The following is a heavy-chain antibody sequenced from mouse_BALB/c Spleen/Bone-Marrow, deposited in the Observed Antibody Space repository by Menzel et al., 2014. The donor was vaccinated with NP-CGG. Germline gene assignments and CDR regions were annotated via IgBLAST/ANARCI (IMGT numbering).Heavy chain of an antibody. CDR1: GFTFSSTY. D-gene: IGHD2-1*01. J-gene: IGHJ4*01. Sequence: QVQLQQSGAELVKPGASVKLSCKPSGFTFSSTYLSWLRQKPGQSLEWIAWIYARTGGTNYNPKFTGKAQLTVDTSSSTAFMQFSSLTNEDSAIYYCARHYGNYAAMDYWGQGTSVTVSS. CDR2: IYARTGGT. V-gene: IGHV1-85*01. CDR3: ARHYGNYAAMDY.